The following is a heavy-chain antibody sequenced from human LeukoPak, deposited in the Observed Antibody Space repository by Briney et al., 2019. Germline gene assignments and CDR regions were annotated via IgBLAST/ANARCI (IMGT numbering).Heavy chain of an antibody. CDR1: GFIVSSNY. CDR2: IYSDGST. CDR3: ARLPHSSPPGH. J-gene: IGHJ4*02. Sequence: GGSLRLSCATSGFIVSSNYMSWVRQAPGKGLEWVSVIYSDGSTDYADSVKGRFTISRDNSKNTLYLQMNSLRAEDTAVYYCARLPHSSPPGHWGQGTLVTVSS. V-gene: IGHV3-66*01. D-gene: IGHD6-13*01.